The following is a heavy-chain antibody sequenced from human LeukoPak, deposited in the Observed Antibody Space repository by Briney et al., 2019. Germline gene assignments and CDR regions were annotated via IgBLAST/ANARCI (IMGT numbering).Heavy chain of an antibody. CDR1: GYMFTGYY. V-gene: IGHV1-2*02. CDR3: ARAREELELHY. D-gene: IGHD1-7*01. J-gene: IGHJ4*02. CDR2: INPNSGGT. Sequence: ASVTVSCKASGYMFTGYYMHWVRQAPGQGLEWMGWINPNSGGTNYAQKFQGRVTMTRDTSISTAYMELSRLRSDDTAVYYCARAREELELHYWGQGTLVTVSS.